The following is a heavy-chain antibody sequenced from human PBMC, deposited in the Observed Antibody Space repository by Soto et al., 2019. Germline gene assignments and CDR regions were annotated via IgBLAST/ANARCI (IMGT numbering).Heavy chain of an antibody. J-gene: IGHJ5*02. CDR2: IIPILGIA. CDR3: ASLPYPAIDNWFDP. V-gene: IGHV1-69*02. CDR1: GGTLSSYT. D-gene: IGHD2-2*02. Sequence: SVKVSCKASGGTLSSYTISWVRQAPGQGLEWMGRIIPILGIANYAQKFQGRVTITADKSTSTAYMELSSLRSEDTAVYYCASLPYPAIDNWFDPWGQGSPVTVSS.